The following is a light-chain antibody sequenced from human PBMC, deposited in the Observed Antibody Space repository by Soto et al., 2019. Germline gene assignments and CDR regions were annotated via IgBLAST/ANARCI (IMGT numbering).Light chain of an antibody. CDR1: QTISSSS. CDR2: GAS. J-gene: IGKJ3*01. CDR3: QQYGNSQFT. V-gene: IGKV3-20*01. Sequence: EIVLTQSPGTLSLSPGERATLSCRASQTISSSSLAWYQQKPGQAPRLLIYGASNRATGIPDRFSGSGSGTDFTLTISRLEPEDFAVYYCQQYGNSQFTFGPGTKVDIK.